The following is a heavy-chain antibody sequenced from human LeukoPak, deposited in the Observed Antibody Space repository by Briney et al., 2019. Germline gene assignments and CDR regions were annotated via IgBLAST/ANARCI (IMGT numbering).Heavy chain of an antibody. CDR2: IYRGDYDT. CDR3: ARGYCSSTSCYSGWFDP. V-gene: IGHV5-51*01. Sequence: GESLKISCKASGYSFTSYWIGWVRQMPGKGLEWMGIIYRGDYDTRYSPTFQGQVIISADKSFTTAYLHWSSLKASHTDIYYCARGYCSSTSCYSGWFDPWGQGTLVTVSS. D-gene: IGHD2-2*02. J-gene: IGHJ5*02. CDR1: GYSFTSYW.